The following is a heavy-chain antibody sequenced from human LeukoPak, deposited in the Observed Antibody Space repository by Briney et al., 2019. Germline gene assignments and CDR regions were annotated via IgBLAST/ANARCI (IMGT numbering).Heavy chain of an antibody. D-gene: IGHD3-22*01. CDR3: ARFKSTYYYDSSGYLDAFDI. J-gene: IGHJ3*02. Sequence: ASGKVSCKASGYTFTSYGISWVRQAPGQGLEWMGWISAYNGNTNYAQKPQGRVTITTDTSTSTAYMELRSLRSDDTAVYYCARFKSTYYYDSSGYLDAFDIWGQGTMVTVSS. CDR2: ISAYNGNT. V-gene: IGHV1-18*01. CDR1: GYTFTSYG.